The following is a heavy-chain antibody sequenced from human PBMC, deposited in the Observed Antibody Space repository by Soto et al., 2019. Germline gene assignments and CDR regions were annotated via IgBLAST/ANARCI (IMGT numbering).Heavy chain of an antibody. V-gene: IGHV3-23*01. CDR3: VKVGWLVF. Sequence: EVQLLESGGGLVQPGGSLRLSCAASGFSFSTFEMSWVRQAPGRGLEWVSCIRDDSSRTYYAEAVKGRFTISRDNSKYTLYLHRHSLPAGAPALYACVKVGWLVFWGQGTLVTVPS. CDR1: GFSFSTFE. J-gene: IGHJ4*02. D-gene: IGHD2-15*01. CDR2: IRDDSSRT.